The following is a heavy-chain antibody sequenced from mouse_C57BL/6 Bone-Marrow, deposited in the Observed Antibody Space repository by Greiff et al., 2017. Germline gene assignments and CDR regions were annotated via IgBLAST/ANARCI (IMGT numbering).Heavy chain of an antibody. V-gene: IGHV5-4*01. CDR2: ISDGGSYT. CDR1: GFTFSSYA. J-gene: IGHJ4*01. CDR3: ARGELRSYYYAMDY. Sequence: EVQLVESGGGLVKPGGSLKLSCAASGFTFSSYAMSWVRQTPEKRLEWVATISDGGSYTYYPDNVKGRFTISRDNAKNNLYLQMSHLKSEDTAMYYWARGELRSYYYAMDYWGQGTSVTVSS. D-gene: IGHD1-1*01.